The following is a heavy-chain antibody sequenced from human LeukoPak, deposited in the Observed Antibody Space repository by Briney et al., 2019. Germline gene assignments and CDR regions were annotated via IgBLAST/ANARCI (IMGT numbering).Heavy chain of an antibody. CDR3: AKDSGSMVRGPFDY. Sequence: PGGSLRLSCAASGFIFSSYAMSWVRQAPGKGLEWVSTISGSGGSTYYADSVKGRFTISRDNSKNTLYLQMNSLRAEDTAVYYCAKDSGSMVRGPFDYWGQGTLVTVSS. D-gene: IGHD3-10*01. CDR2: ISGSGGST. V-gene: IGHV3-23*01. J-gene: IGHJ4*02. CDR1: GFIFSSYA.